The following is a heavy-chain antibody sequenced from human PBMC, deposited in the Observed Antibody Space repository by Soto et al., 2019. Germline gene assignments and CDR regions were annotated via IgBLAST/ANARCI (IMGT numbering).Heavy chain of an antibody. CDR1: GSSFANSW. CDR3: ARHGGGRIAVTGFIGMDV. V-gene: IGHV5-10-1*01. CDR2: IDPSDSYT. D-gene: IGHD6-13*01. Sequence: EVQLVQSGAEVKKPGESLTISCKGSGSSFANSWITWVRQMPGKGLEWMGRIDPSDSYTHYNPSFQGHVTISVDKSINTAYLRWSSLKASDSAKYYCARHGGGRIAVTGFIGMDVWGQGTAVTVSS. J-gene: IGHJ6*02.